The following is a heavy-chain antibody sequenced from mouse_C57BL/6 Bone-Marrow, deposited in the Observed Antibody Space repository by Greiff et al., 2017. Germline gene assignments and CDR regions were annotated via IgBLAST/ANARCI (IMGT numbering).Heavy chain of an antibody. Sequence: EVKLVESGGGLVQPGGSLKLSCAASGFTFSDYYMYWVRQTPEKRLEWVAYISNGGGSTYYPDTVKGRFTISRDNAKNTLYLQMSRLKSEDTAMYYCARGIDYYGSSDPYGYFDVWGTGTTVTVSS. J-gene: IGHJ1*03. CDR1: GFTFSDYY. CDR2: ISNGGGST. V-gene: IGHV5-12*01. D-gene: IGHD1-1*01. CDR3: ARGIDYYGSSDPYGYFDV.